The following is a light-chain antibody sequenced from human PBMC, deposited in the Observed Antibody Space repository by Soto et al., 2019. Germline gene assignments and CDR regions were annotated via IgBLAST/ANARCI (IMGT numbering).Light chain of an antibody. J-gene: IGKJ5*01. CDR1: QSVLHSPNNKNY. CDR3: QQYYSTPIT. V-gene: IGKV4-1*01. CDR2: WAS. Sequence: DIVMTQSPDSLAVSLGERATINCKSSQSVLHSPNNKNYLAWYQHKPGQPPKLLIYWASTRESGVPDRFRGSGSGTDFTLTIDSLQAEDVAVYYCQQYYSTPITFGQGTRLENK.